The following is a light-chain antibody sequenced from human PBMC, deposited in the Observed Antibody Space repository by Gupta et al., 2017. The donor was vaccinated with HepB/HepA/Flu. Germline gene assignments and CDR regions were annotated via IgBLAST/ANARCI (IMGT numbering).Light chain of an antibody. V-gene: IGKV3-11*01. CDR3: RKRSIRPPWT. Sequence: EFVLTQSPATLSLSPGERATLSCRASQSVSSYLSGYQQQPGQAPRLLIYDASTRATGIPARFSGSGSGTDFTLTISSLEAEDFAVYFCRKRSIRPPWTFGQGTKVEIK. CDR2: DAS. CDR1: QSVSSY. J-gene: IGKJ1*01.